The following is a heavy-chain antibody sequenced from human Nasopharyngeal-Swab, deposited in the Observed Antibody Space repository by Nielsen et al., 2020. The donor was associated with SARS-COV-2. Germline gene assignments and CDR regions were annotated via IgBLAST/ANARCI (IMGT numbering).Heavy chain of an antibody. CDR1: EFTFSSYS. Sequence: GESLKISCAVSEFTFSSYSMNWVRQAPGKGLEWVSSISSSSSYIYYADSVKGRFTISRDNAKNSLYLQMNSLRAEDTAVYYCVGNNWNYGGVGYWGQGTLVTVSS. CDR3: VGNNWNYGGVGY. CDR2: ISSSSSYI. D-gene: IGHD1-7*01. V-gene: IGHV3-21*01. J-gene: IGHJ4*02.